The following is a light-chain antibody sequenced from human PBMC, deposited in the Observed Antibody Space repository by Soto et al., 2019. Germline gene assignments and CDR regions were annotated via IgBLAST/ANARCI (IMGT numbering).Light chain of an antibody. CDR3: TTWDDSLSGWV. Sequence: QSVLTQSPSASGTPGQRVSISCSGGSSNIGGNYVSWYQQLPGTAPKILIYSNNQRPSGVPDRFSGSKSGTSASLAITGLRSEDEADYYCTTWDDSLSGWVFGGGTKVTVL. J-gene: IGLJ3*02. V-gene: IGLV1-47*01. CDR2: SNN. CDR1: SSNIGGNY.